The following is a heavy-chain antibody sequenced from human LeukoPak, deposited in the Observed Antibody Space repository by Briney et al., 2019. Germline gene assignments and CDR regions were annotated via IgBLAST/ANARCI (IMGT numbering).Heavy chain of an antibody. V-gene: IGHV5-10-1*01. CDR3: ASEIAADDY. CDR2: IAPSDSYT. D-gene: IGHD6-13*01. Sequence: GESLKISCKGCGYSFTTYLISWVRQMPGKGLEWMGRIAPSDSYTNYSPSFQGHVTISADKSISTAYLQWTSLKASDTAMYYCASEIAADDYWGQGTLVTVSS. J-gene: IGHJ4*02. CDR1: GYSFTTYL.